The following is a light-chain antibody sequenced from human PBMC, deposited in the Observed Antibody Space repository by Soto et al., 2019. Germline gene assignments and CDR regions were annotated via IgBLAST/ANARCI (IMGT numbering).Light chain of an antibody. Sequence: QSALTQPPSASGSPGQSVTLSCTGTSSDVGGHNYVSWYQQHPGKAPKLLIYEVIQRPSGVPDRFSGSKSGNTASLTVSGLQAEYEADYYCTSYAGSDNVIFGGGTKRTVL. J-gene: IGLJ2*01. CDR1: SSDVGGHNY. CDR3: TSYAGSDNVI. CDR2: EVI. V-gene: IGLV2-8*01.